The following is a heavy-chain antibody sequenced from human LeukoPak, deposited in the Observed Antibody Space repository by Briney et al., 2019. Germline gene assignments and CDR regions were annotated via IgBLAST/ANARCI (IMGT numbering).Heavy chain of an antibody. V-gene: IGHV4-34*01. CDR1: GGSFSGYY. CDR3: ARERSTARRVGYYYYMDV. D-gene: IGHD6-6*01. J-gene: IGHJ6*03. Sequence: SETLSLTCAVYGGSFSGYYWSWSRQPPGKGLEGIGEINHSGSTNYNPSLKSRVTISVDTSKNQFSLKLSSVTAADTAVYYCARERSTARRVGYYYYMDVWGKGTTVTVSS. CDR2: INHSGST.